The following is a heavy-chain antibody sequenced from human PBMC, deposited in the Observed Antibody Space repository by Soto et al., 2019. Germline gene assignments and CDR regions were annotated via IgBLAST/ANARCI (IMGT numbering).Heavy chain of an antibody. CDR1: GGSFSGYY. CDR2: INHTGST. J-gene: IGHJ3*02. D-gene: IGHD3-9*01. V-gene: IGHV4-34*01. Sequence: QVQLQQWGAGLLKPSEPLSLTCAVYGGSFSGYYWSWIRQPPGKGLELIGEINHTGSTSYNPSLKSLVTISVDASENQFSLKLSSVAAADTAVYYCARVGDYDVLTGFRGRAFDIWGQGTMVTVSS. CDR3: ARVGDYDVLTGFRGRAFDI.